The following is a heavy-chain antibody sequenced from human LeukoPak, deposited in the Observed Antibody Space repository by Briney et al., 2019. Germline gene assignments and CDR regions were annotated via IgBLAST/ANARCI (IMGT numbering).Heavy chain of an antibody. J-gene: IGHJ6*02. CDR2: VYYSGST. CDR1: GGSISDYY. V-gene: IGHV4-59*12. CDR3: ARGTYGSGSYYLYYYYYGMDV. Sequence: SETLSLTCAVSGGSISDYYWSWIRQPPGKGLEWMGYVYYSGSTYYNPSLKSRVTISVDTSKNQFSLKLSSVTAADTAVYYCARGTYGSGSYYLYYYYYGMDVWGQGTTVTVSS. D-gene: IGHD3-10*01.